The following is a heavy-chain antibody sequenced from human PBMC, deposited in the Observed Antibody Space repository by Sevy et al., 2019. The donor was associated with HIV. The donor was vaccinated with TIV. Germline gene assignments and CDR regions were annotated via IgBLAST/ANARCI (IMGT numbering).Heavy chain of an antibody. CDR1: GFTFGSYA. J-gene: IGHJ6*03. CDR2: ISGSGGAT. D-gene: IGHD6-6*01. Sequence: GGSLRLSCAASGFTFGSYAVSWVRQAPGKGLEWVSGISGSGGATYYSDSVKGRFTISRDNSKNTLYLQMNSLRAEDTAVYYCAKHISSGYYYYYYTDVWGKGTTVTVSS. CDR3: AKHISSGYYYYYYTDV. V-gene: IGHV3-23*01.